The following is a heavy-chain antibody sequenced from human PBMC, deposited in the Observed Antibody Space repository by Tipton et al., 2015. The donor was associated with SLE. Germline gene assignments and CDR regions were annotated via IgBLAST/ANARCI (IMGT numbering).Heavy chain of an antibody. CDR1: GGTFSSYA. D-gene: IGHD6-19*01. V-gene: IGHV1-8*02. J-gene: IGHJ4*02. CDR3: ARGPPLAVAGTDFDY. CDR2: MNPNSGNT. Sequence: QLVQSGAEVKKPGSSVKVSCKASGGTFSSYAISWVRQATGQGLEWMGWMNPNSGNTGYAQKFQGRVTMTRNTSISTAYMELSSLRSEDTAVYYCARGPPLAVAGTDFDYWGQGTLVTVSS.